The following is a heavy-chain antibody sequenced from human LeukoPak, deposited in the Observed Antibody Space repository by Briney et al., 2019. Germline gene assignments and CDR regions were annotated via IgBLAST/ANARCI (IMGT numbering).Heavy chain of an antibody. Sequence: GASVKVSCKASGYTFTSYGISWVRQAPGQGLEWMGWISAYNGNTNYAQKLQGRVTMTTDTSTSTAYMELRSLRSDDTAVYYCARAARGIMITFGGVIAPIDYWGQGTLVTVSS. CDR1: GYTFTSYG. CDR3: ARAARGIMITFGGVIAPIDY. CDR2: ISAYNGNT. D-gene: IGHD3-16*02. J-gene: IGHJ4*02. V-gene: IGHV1-18*01.